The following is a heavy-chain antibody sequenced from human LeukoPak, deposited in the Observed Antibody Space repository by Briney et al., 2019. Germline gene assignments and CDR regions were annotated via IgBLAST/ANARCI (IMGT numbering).Heavy chain of an antibody. Sequence: ASVKVCCKASGYTFTSYGISWVRQAPGQGLEWMGWISAYNGNTNYAQKLQGRVTMTTDTSTSTAYMELRSLRSDDTAVYYCARDFFRGITGPFGPWGQGTLVTVSS. V-gene: IGHV1-18*01. J-gene: IGHJ5*02. CDR1: GYTFTSYG. CDR3: ARDFFRGITGPFGP. D-gene: IGHD1-20*01. CDR2: ISAYNGNT.